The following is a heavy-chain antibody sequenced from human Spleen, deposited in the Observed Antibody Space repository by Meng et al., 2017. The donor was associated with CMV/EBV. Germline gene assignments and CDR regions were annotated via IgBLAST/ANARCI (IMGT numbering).Heavy chain of an antibody. CDR2: INPNSGGT. V-gene: IGHV1-2*02. CDR3: ARPPSIAAAGSDDY. J-gene: IGHJ4*02. D-gene: IGHD6-13*01. Sequence: KASGYTFTGYYMHWVRQAPGQGLEWMGWINPNSGGTNYAQKFQDRVTMTRDTSISTAYMELSRLRSDDTAVYYCARPPSIAAAGSDDYWGQGTLVTVSS. CDR1: GYTFTGYY.